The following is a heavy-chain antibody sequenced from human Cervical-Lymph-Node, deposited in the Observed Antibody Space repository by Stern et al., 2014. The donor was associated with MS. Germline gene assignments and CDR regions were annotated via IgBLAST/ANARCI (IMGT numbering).Heavy chain of an antibody. CDR2: ISSSSSYI. V-gene: IGHV3-21*01. D-gene: IGHD3-22*01. CDR3: ARDRITMIVVVTRESYYYYGMDV. J-gene: IGHJ6*02. Sequence: VQLVESGGGLVKPGGSLRLSCAASGFTFSSYSMNWVRQAPGKGLEWVSSISSSSSYIYYADSVKGRFTISRDNAKNSLYLQMNSLRAEDTAVYYCARDRITMIVVVTRESYYYYGMDVWGQGTTVTVSS. CDR1: GFTFSSYS.